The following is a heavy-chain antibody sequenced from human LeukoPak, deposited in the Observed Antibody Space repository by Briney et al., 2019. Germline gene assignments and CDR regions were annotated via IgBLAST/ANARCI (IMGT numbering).Heavy chain of an antibody. D-gene: IGHD4-11*01. Sequence: SQTLSLTRGISGDTVSSNSAAWNWIRQSPSRGLEWLGRTYYRSKWYNDYAVSVKSRITINPDTSKNQFSLQLNSVTPEDTAVYYCARLTTVNFTADAFDIWGQGTMVTVSS. V-gene: IGHV6-1*01. J-gene: IGHJ3*02. CDR2: TYYRSKWYN. CDR1: GDTVSSNSAA. CDR3: ARLTTVNFTADAFDI.